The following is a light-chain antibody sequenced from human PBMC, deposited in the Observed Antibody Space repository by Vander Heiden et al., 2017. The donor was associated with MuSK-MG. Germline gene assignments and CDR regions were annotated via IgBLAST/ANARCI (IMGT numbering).Light chain of an antibody. CDR3: HVWDSSSDQVV. V-gene: IGLV3-21*02. CDR1: NIGSKS. CDR2: DDS. Sequence: SYVLTQPPSVSVAPGQTATITCGENNIGSKSVHWYQQKPGQAPVVVVHDDSDRPTGIPERFSGSNSGTTATLTITRVEAGDEADYFCHVWDSSSDQVVFGGGTKLTVL. J-gene: IGLJ2*01.